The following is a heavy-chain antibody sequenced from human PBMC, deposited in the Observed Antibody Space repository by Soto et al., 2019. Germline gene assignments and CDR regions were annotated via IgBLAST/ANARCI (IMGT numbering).Heavy chain of an antibody. D-gene: IGHD3-22*01. Sequence: PSGTLSLTCSVSGDSISNSRFYWAWIRQPPGEGLEWIGSIYHTGNAYYNPSLKSRVTISVDTSKNQFSLKLTSVTAADAALYYCARDFFDSSDYTTNWFDPWGQGTLVTVSS. CDR2: IYHTGNA. J-gene: IGHJ5*02. V-gene: IGHV4-39*01. CDR1: GDSISNSRFY. CDR3: ARDFFDSSDYTTNWFDP.